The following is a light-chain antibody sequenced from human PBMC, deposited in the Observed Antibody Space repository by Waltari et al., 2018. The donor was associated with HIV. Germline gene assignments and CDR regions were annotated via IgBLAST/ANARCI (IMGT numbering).Light chain of an antibody. V-gene: IGLV1-44*01. CDR1: SSNIGSNT. Sequence: QSVLTQPPSASGTPGQRVTISCSGSSSNIGSNTVNWYQQLPGTAPKLLIYSHNPRPSGVPDRFSGSKSGTSASLAISGLQSEDEADYYCAAWDDSLNGPLFGGGTKLTVL. CDR2: SHN. CDR3: AAWDDSLNGPL. J-gene: IGLJ3*02.